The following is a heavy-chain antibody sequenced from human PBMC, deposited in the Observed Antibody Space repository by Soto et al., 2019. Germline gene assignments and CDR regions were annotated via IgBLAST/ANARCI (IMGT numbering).Heavy chain of an antibody. V-gene: IGHV3-23*01. CDR3: AKGVELDV. D-gene: IGHD1-26*01. J-gene: IGHJ6*04. CDR2: IGDSGAST. CDR1: GFSFSSFA. Sequence: GSLRLSYEASGFSFSSFAMNWVRQAPGKGLEWVSAIGDSGASTYYADSVKGRFTISRDNSRNTLYLQLNSLRAEDTAVYYCAKGVELDVWGNGTTVTVSS.